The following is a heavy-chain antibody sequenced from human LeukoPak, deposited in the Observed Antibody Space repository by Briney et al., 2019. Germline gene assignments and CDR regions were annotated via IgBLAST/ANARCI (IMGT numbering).Heavy chain of an antibody. D-gene: IGHD3-10*01. CDR3: ARYRTYYYGSGSYYPAEAFDI. V-gene: IGHV3-66*02. CDR1: GLTVSSNY. Sequence: PGGSLRLSCAASGLTVSSNYMSWVRQAPGKGLEWVSVIYSGGSTYYADSVKGRFTISRDNSKNTLYLQMNSLRAEDTAVYYCARYRTYYYGSGSYYPAEAFDIWGQGTTVTVSS. J-gene: IGHJ3*02. CDR2: IYSGGST.